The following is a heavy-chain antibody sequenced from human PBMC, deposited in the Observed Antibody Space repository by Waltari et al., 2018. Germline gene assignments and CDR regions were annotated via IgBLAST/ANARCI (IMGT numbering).Heavy chain of an antibody. D-gene: IGHD4-17*01. Sequence: QVQLQQWGAGLLKPSETLSLTCAVYGGSFSGYYWSWIRQPPGKGLEWIGEINHSGSTNHNPSLKSRVTISVDTSKNQFSLKLSSVTAADTAVYYCAREAPDGPMRAFDIWGQGTMVTVSS. CDR2: INHSGST. CDR3: AREAPDGPMRAFDI. CDR1: GGSFSGYY. V-gene: IGHV4-34*01. J-gene: IGHJ3*02.